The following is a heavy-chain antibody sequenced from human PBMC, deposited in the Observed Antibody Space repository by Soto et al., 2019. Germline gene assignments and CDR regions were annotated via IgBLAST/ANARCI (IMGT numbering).Heavy chain of an antibody. CDR1: GGSISINDYY. V-gene: IGHV4-30-4*01. CDR2: IYFTGNT. D-gene: IGHD4-17*01. J-gene: IGHJ4*02. Sequence: SETLSLTCTVSGGSISINDYYWSWIRQPPGKGLEWIGYIYFTGNTYYNPSLKSRVTISVDTSKNQFSLKLSSVTAADTAVYYCARATAYGGNSFDYWGQGTLVTVSS. CDR3: ARATAYGGNSFDY.